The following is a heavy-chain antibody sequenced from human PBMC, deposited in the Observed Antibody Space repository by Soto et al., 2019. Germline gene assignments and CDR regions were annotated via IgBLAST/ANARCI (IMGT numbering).Heavy chain of an antibody. CDR2: ISDDGRNL. V-gene: IGHV3-30*03. CDR1: GFSFTRYG. Sequence: GGSLRLSCAASGFSFTRYGMHWVRQAPGKGLEWVAVISDDGRNLHYGDSVRGRFTISRDNSQSTLYLQMNSLKTEDTAVYYCTRDSANIVLMVYAIDYYGIDVWGQGTTVTVSS. J-gene: IGHJ6*02. D-gene: IGHD2-8*01. CDR3: TRDSANIVLMVYAIDYYGIDV.